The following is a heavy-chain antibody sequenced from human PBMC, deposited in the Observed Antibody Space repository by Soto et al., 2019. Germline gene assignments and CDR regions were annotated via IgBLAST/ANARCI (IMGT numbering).Heavy chain of an antibody. V-gene: IGHV3-20*04. CDR2: VNWTGGTT. Sequence: EVRLVESGGGAVRPGGSLRLSCEASGFTFDAYGMTWVRQAPGKGLEWVSGVNWTGGTTGYADSVKGRFTISRDNAKNQLFLQMNSLRADATAFYYCARGGATARSYFYMDVWANGTTVTV. CDR1: GFTFDAYG. D-gene: IGHD1-26*01. J-gene: IGHJ6*03. CDR3: ARGGATARSYFYMDV.